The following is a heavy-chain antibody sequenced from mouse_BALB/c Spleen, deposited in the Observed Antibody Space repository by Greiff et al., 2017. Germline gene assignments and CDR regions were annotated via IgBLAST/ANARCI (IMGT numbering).Heavy chain of an antibody. V-gene: IGHV5-9-1*01. CDR3: ARGEDDEPGGYFDY. J-gene: IGHJ2*01. CDR1: GFTFSSYA. D-gene: IGHD2-3*01. Sequence: EVMLVESGGGLVKPGGSLKLSCAASGFTFSSYAMSWVRQTPEKRLEWVATISSGGSYTYYPDSVKGRFTISGGNAKNTLYLQMSSLRSEDTAMYYCARGEDDEPGGYFDYWGQGTTLTVSS. CDR2: ISSGGSYT.